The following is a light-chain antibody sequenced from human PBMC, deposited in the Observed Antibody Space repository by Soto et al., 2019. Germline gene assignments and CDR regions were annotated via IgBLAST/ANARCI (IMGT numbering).Light chain of an antibody. CDR3: QQYASSPRMYT. Sequence: VLTQSPGTLSLSPGERATLSCRASQSVTSDYLAWYQQKPGQAPRVLIYGASSRATGIPDRFSGSGSGTDFTLTISRLEPEDFAVYYCQQYASSPRMYTFGQGTKLEIK. V-gene: IGKV3-20*01. CDR2: GAS. CDR1: QSVTSDY. J-gene: IGKJ2*01.